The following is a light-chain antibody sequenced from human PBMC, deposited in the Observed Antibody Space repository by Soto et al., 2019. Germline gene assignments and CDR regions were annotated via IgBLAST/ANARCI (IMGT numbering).Light chain of an antibody. Sequence: DIVMTQSPDSLAVSLGERATINCKSSQSVLYSSNNKNYLAWYQQKPGQPPKLLIYWASTRESGVPDRFSGSGCGTDFKINIRSLQAEDVAVYYCQQYYRTPLLTFGGGTKVEIK. CDR1: QSVLYSSNNKNY. CDR3: QQYYRTPLLT. V-gene: IGKV4-1*01. CDR2: WAS. J-gene: IGKJ4*01.